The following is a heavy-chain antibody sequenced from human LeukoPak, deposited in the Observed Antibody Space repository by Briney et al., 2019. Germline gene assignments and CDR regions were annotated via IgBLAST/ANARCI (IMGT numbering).Heavy chain of an antibody. D-gene: IGHD1-7*01. Sequence: ASVKVSCKASGGTFSSYAISWVRQAPGQGLEWMGWINPNSGGTNYAQKFQGRVTMTRDTSISTAYMELSRLRSDDTAVYYCGITGTTDAFDIWGQGTMVTVSS. V-gene: IGHV1-2*02. CDR1: GGTFSSYA. J-gene: IGHJ3*02. CDR3: GITGTTDAFDI. CDR2: INPNSGGT.